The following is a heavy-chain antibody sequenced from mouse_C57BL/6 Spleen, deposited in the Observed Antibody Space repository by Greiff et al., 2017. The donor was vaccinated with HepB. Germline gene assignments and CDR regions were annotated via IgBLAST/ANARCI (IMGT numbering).Heavy chain of an antibody. Sequence: QVQLQQPGAELVKPGASVKLSCKASGYTFTSYWMQWVKQRPGQGLEWIGEIDPSDSYTNYNQKFKGKATLTVDTSSSTAYMQLSSLTSEDSAVYYCASPSNYYGSVWFAYWGQGTLVTVSA. CDR1: GYTFTSYW. J-gene: IGHJ3*01. CDR2: IDPSDSYT. CDR3: ASPSNYYGSVWFAY. D-gene: IGHD1-1*01. V-gene: IGHV1-50*01.